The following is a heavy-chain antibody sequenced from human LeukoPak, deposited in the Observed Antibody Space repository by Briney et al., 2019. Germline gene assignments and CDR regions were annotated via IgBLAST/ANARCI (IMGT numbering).Heavy chain of an antibody. Sequence: SVKVSCKASGGTFSSYAISWVRQAPGRGLEWMGGIIPIFGTANYAQKFQGRVTITTDESTSTAYMELSSLRSEDTAVYYCALDSSSTGYYYYYYMDVWGKGTTVTVSS. J-gene: IGHJ6*03. D-gene: IGHD6-6*01. CDR2: IIPIFGTA. CDR1: GGTFSSYA. V-gene: IGHV1-69*05. CDR3: ALDSSSTGYYYYYYMDV.